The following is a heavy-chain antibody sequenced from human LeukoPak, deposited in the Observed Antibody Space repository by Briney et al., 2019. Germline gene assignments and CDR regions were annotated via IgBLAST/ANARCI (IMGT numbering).Heavy chain of an antibody. CDR3: ARPQGYCSSTSCNPFDY. CDR2: IYPGDSDT. D-gene: IGHD2-2*01. Sequence: GESLKISCKGSGYSFTSYWIGWVRQMPGKGLEWMGIIYPGDSDTRYSPSFQGQVTISADKSINTAYLQWSSLKASDTAMYYCARPQGYCSSTSCNPFDYWGQGTLVTVSS. V-gene: IGHV5-51*01. CDR1: GYSFTSYW. J-gene: IGHJ4*02.